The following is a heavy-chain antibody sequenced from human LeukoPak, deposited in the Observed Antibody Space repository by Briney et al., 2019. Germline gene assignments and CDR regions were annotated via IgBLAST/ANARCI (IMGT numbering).Heavy chain of an antibody. CDR2: INHSGST. Sequence: PSETLSLTCAVYGGSFSGYYWSWIRQPPGKGLEWIGEINHSGSTNYNPSLKSRVTISVDTSKNQFSLKLSSVTAADTAVYYCARRLGLSSWLLLPTGAFAISGQGTMVTVSS. J-gene: IGHJ3*02. CDR1: GGSFSGYY. CDR3: ARRLGLSSWLLLPTGAFAI. V-gene: IGHV4-34*01. D-gene: IGHD3-22*01.